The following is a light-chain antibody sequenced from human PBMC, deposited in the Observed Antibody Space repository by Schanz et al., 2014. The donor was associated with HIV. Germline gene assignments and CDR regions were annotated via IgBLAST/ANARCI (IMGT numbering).Light chain of an antibody. CDR3: QQYDSYPYT. J-gene: IGKJ2*01. Sequence: DIQMTQSPSTLSASIGDGVTITCRASQYISSWLAWYQQKPGQAPNLLIYRASTLETGVSSRFSGSGSGTEFTLRISALQPEDFATYYCQQYDSYPYTFGQGTTLDLK. CDR1: QYISSW. V-gene: IGKV1-5*03. CDR2: RAS.